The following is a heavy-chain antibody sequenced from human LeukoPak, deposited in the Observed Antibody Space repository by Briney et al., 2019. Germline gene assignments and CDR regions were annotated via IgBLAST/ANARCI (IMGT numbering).Heavy chain of an antibody. Sequence: SETLSLTCTVSGGSISSGGYYWSWIRQHPGKGLEWIGYIYYSGSTYYNPSVKSRVTISVDTSKNQFSLKLSSVTAADTAVYYCAREELLWFGELTQGAFDIWGQGTMVTVSS. V-gene: IGHV4-31*03. CDR2: IYYSGST. J-gene: IGHJ3*02. D-gene: IGHD3-10*01. CDR1: GGSISSGGYY. CDR3: AREELLWFGELTQGAFDI.